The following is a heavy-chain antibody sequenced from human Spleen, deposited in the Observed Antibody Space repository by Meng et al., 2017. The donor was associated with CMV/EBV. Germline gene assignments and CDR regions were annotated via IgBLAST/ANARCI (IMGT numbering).Heavy chain of an antibody. CDR1: GYSFTSYD. V-gene: IGHV1-8*01. D-gene: IGHD1-26*01. CDR3: ARHPGGSYYGPLDP. CDR2: INPNNANT. Sequence: SGYSFTSYDINWVRQATGQGLEWMGWINPNNANTGYAQNFQGRVTMTSDTSKSTAYMELSSLRSEDTAVYYCARHPGGSYYGPLDPWGQGTLVTVSS. J-gene: IGHJ5*02.